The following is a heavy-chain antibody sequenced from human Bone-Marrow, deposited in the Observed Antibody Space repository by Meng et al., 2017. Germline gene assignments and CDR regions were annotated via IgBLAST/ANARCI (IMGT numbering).Heavy chain of an antibody. Sequence: ASVKVSCKASGYTFTGYYMHWVRQAPGQGLEWMGWINPNSGGTNYAQKFQGRVTMTRDNSKNTLYLQMNSLRAEDTAVYYCASTNSAKYYYDSSGYFVYYYGMDVWGQGTTVTVSS. CDR1: GYTFTGYY. CDR2: INPNSGGT. J-gene: IGHJ6*02. CDR3: ASTNSAKYYYDSSGYFVYYYGMDV. V-gene: IGHV1-2*02. D-gene: IGHD3-22*01.